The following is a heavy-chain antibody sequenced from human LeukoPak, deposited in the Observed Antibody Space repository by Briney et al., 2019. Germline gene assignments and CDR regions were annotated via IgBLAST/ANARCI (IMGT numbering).Heavy chain of an antibody. V-gene: IGHV3-21*01. CDR1: GFTFSSYS. D-gene: IGHD4-17*01. CDR2: ISSSSSYI. J-gene: IGHJ4*02. CDR3: ARAHTTVITHFDY. Sequence: GGSLRLSCAASGFTFSSYSMNWVRQAPGKGLEWVSSISSSSSYIYYANSVKGRFTISRDNAKNSLYLQMNSLRAEDTAVYYCARAHTTVITHFDYWGQGTLVTVSS.